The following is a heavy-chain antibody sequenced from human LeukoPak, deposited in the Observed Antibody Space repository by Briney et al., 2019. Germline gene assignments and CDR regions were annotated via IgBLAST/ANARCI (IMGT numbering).Heavy chain of an antibody. CDR3: APSSSSLFYFDY. CDR1: GYTFTGYY. V-gene: IGHV1-2*02. J-gene: IGHJ4*02. Sequence: ASVKVSCKTFGYTFTGYYMHWVRQAPGQGLEWMGWINPNSGDTLYAQKFQGRVTMTRDTSISTAYMELNRLRSDDTAVYYCAPSSSSLFYFDYWGQGTLVTVYS. D-gene: IGHD6-13*01. CDR2: INPNSGDT.